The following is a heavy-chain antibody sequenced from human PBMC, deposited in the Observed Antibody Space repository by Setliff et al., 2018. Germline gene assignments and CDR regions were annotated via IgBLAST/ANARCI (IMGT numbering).Heavy chain of an antibody. D-gene: IGHD4-4*01. V-gene: IGHV1-69*05. CDR1: GGSFNTYA. Sequence: SVKVSCKASGGSFNTYAISWARQAPGQGLEWLGGIIPVFGATNYAQKFQGRLTITTDKPTTTAYMELSSLRSDDTAVYYCATEGGSTITRHYMDVWGKGTTVTVSS. CDR2: IIPVFGAT. CDR3: ATEGGSTITRHYMDV. J-gene: IGHJ6*03.